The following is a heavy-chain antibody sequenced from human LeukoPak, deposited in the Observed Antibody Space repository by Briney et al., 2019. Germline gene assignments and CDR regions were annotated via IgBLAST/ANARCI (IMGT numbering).Heavy chain of an antibody. CDR2: ISHHGANK. D-gene: IGHD5-18*01. CDR1: GFTFSTYG. CDR3: AKDFGIQLWSTRGAFDV. J-gene: IGHJ3*01. V-gene: IGHV3-30*18. Sequence: GGSLRLSCVASGFTFSTYGMSWVRQAPGKGLEWVAVISHHGANKFYADSVKGRFTISRDNSNNMVYLQMSGLRAEDTAVYYCAKDFGIQLWSTRGAFDVWGQGTMVTVSS.